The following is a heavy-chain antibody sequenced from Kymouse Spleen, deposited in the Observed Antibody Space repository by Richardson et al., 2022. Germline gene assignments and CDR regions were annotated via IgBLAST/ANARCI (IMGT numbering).Heavy chain of an antibody. CDR2: ISWNSGSI. V-gene: IGHV3-9*01. Sequence: EVQLVESGGGLVQPGRSLRLSCAASGFTFDDYAMHWVRQAPGKGLEWVSGISWNSGSIGYADSVKGRFTISRDNAKNSLYLQMNSLRAEDTALYYCAKDIGSSGRLYYYYYGMDVWGQGTTVTVSS. D-gene: IGHD6-19*01. J-gene: IGHJ6*02. CDR1: GFTFDDYA. CDR3: AKDIGSSGRLYYYYYGMDV.